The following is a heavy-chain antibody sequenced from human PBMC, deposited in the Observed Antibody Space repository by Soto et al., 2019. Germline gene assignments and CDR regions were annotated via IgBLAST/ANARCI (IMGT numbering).Heavy chain of an antibody. D-gene: IGHD2-2*01. CDR1: GGSVSSGSYY. CDR3: AREVKGYCSSTSCYYYYYGMDV. V-gene: IGHV4-61*01. CDR2: IYYSGST. J-gene: IGHJ6*02. Sequence: SETLSLTCTVSGGSVSSGSYYWSWIRQPPGKGLEWIGYIYYSGSTNYNPSLKSRVTISVDTSKNQFSLKLSSVTAADTAAYYCAREVKGYCSSTSCYYYYYGMDVWGQGTTVTVSS.